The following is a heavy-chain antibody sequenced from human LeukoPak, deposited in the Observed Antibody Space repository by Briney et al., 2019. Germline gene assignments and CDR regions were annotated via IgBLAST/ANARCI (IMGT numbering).Heavy chain of an antibody. J-gene: IGHJ1*01. D-gene: IGHD3-22*01. CDR2: ISGSGGST. V-gene: IGHV3-23*01. CDR3: VCYDNAAEYFHY. Sequence: GGSLRLSCSAFGFTFSSYAMSWVRQAPGKGLEWVSGISGSGGSTYYADSVKGRFTISRDNSKNTLYLHMNSLRAEDTAVYYCVCYDNAAEYFHYWGQGTLVTVSS. CDR1: GFTFSSYA.